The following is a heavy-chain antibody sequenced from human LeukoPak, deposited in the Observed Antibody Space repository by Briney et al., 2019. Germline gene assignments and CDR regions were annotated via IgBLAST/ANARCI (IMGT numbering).Heavy chain of an antibody. CDR1: GYTFTGYY. J-gene: IGHJ1*01. CDR2: INADGGGT. Sequence: SVKVSCKASGYTFTGYYIHWVRQAPGQGLEWMGWINADGGGTNYAQKFQGRVTMTRDTSISTAYMELSSLRSDDTAVYYCARGGYASRELVQHWGQGTLVTVSS. CDR3: ARGGYASRELVQH. V-gene: IGHV1-2*02. D-gene: IGHD3-10*01.